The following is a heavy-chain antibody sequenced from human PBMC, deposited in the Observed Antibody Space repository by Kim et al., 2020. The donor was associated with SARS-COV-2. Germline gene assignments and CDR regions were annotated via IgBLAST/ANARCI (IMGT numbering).Heavy chain of an antibody. CDR2: INYNGNT. V-gene: IGHV4-34*01. D-gene: IGHD3-10*01. CDR1: GGSFSGNY. Sequence: SETLSLTCAVYGGSFSGNYWSWIRQPPGKGLEWIGEINYNGNTNYNPSLKSRITISIDTSKNQFSLNLRSVTAADTAVYYCARVPFYGSGSYRPSYYYSYYGMDVWGQGTTVTVSS. J-gene: IGHJ6*02. CDR3: ARVPFYGSGSYRPSYYYSYYGMDV.